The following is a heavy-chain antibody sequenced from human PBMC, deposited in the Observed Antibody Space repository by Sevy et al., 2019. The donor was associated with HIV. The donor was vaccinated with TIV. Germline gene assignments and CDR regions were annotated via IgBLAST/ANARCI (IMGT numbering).Heavy chain of an antibody. CDR1: GFTFAKYS. V-gene: IGHV3-23*01. CDR2: FSFGCGRI. J-gene: IGHJ4*02. D-gene: IGHD2-8*01. Sequence: GSLRLPCAASGFTFAKYSMSWVRQAPGKGLEWVSTFSFGCGRINYADSVKGRFTISRDDSKNTLFLQMNSLRAEDTATYFCAREGCTQPHDYWGQGTLVNVSS. CDR3: AREGCTQPHDY.